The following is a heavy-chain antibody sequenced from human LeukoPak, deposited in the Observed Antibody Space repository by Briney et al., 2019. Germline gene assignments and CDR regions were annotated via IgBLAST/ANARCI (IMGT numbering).Heavy chain of an antibody. D-gene: IGHD2-2*02. Sequence: GGSLRLSCAASGFTFSSYGMHWVRQAPGKGLEWVAVISDDGSNKYYVDSVKGRFTISRDNSKNTLYLQMNSLRAEDTAVYYCANSLTYCSSTSCYINYWGQGTLVTVSS. J-gene: IGHJ4*02. V-gene: IGHV3-30*18. CDR3: ANSLTYCSSTSCYINY. CDR2: ISDDGSNK. CDR1: GFTFSSYG.